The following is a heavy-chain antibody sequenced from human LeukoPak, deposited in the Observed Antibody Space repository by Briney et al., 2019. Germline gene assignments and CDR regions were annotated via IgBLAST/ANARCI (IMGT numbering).Heavy chain of an antibody. CDR3: ARDQTGGSGSYTTNYFDY. J-gene: IGHJ4*02. CDR2: IKQDGSEK. CDR1: GFTFSSYW. V-gene: IGHV3-7*01. Sequence: GGSLRLSCAASGFTFSSYWMSWVRQAPGKGLEWVANIKQDGSEKYYVDSVKGRFTISRDNAKNSLYLQMNSLRAEDTAVYYCARDQTGGSGSYTTNYFDYWGQGTLVTVSS. D-gene: IGHD3-10*01.